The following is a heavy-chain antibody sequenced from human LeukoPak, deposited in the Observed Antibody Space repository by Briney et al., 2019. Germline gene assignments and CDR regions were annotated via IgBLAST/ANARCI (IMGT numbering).Heavy chain of an antibody. Sequence: ASVKVSCKASGYTFTSYGISWVRQAPGQGLEWMGWISAYNGNTNYAQKLQGRVTMTTDTSTSTAYMELRSLRSDDTAVYYCAREDILTGYYRAEYLQHWGQGTLVTVSS. CDR3: AREDILTGYYRAEYLQH. V-gene: IGHV1-18*01. D-gene: IGHD3-9*01. CDR2: ISAYNGNT. J-gene: IGHJ1*01. CDR1: GYTFTSYG.